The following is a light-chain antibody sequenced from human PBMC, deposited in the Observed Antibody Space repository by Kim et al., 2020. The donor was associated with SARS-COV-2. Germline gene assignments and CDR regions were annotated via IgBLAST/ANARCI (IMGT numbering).Light chain of an antibody. V-gene: IGKV3-11*01. CDR2: DAS. CDR3: QQRNSWPLT. J-gene: IGKJ4*01. Sequence: EIVLTQSPATLSLSPGERATLSCRASQSVSNHLAWYQQKPGQAHRLLIYDASNRATGIPARFSGGGSGADFTLTISSLEPEDFAVYYCQQRNSWPLTFGGGTKVDIK. CDR1: QSVSNH.